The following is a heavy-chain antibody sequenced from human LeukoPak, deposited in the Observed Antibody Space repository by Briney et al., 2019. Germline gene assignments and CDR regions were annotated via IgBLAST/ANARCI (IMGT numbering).Heavy chain of an antibody. CDR1: GLNFSNYG. J-gene: IGHJ6*02. CDR2: IKQDGGER. CDR3: ARSRAAVVMGELIPSFYYGMDV. V-gene: IGHV3-7*03. Sequence: KPGGSLRLSCVASGLNFSNYGMHWVRQAPGKGLEWVATIKQDGGERYYVDSVEGRFTISRDNGKTSVYLQMNSLRADDTAVYYCARSRAAVVMGELIPSFYYGMDVWGQGTTVTVSS. D-gene: IGHD3-16*01.